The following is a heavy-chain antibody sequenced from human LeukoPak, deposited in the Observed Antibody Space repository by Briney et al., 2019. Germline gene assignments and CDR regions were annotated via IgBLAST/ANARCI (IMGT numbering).Heavy chain of an antibody. CDR3: ARLDCISDTCYNY. D-gene: IGHD2-21*01. CDR1: GDSISTDR. V-gene: IGHV4-59*08. CDR2: INYSGDS. J-gene: IGHJ4*02. Sequence: SETLSLTCIVAGDSISTDRWSWIRQSPGKGLEWIGYINYSGDSQYNPSLKSRATISVDRSRNQVSLMMRWVTAADTAVYYCARLDCISDTCYNYWALGALVTVSS.